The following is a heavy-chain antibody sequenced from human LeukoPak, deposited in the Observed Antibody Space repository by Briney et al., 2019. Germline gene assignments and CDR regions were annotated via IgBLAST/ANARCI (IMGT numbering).Heavy chain of an antibody. J-gene: IGHJ4*02. V-gene: IGHV4-34*01. D-gene: IGHD6-19*01. CDR2: INHSGST. Sequence: SETLSLTCAVYGGSFSGYYWSWIRQPPGKGLEWIGEINHSGSTNYNPSLKSRVTISVDTSKNQFSLKLSSVTAADTAVYCCARGSGSGWYRSLYPFDYWGQGTLVTVSS. CDR3: ARGSGSGWYRSLYPFDY. CDR1: GGSFSGYY.